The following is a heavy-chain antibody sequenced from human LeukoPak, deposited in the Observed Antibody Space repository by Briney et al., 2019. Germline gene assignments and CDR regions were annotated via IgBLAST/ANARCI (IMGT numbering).Heavy chain of an antibody. CDR2: ISYDGDNE. CDR1: GFTFSNFA. Sequence: GGSLRLSCAASGFTFSNFAMHWVRQAPGKGPEWVAVISYDGDNEYYADSVKGQFTISRDNSKDRLYLQMNSLRPEDTAMYYCARVRGGRSWYYYGMDVWGRGTTVTVSS. CDR3: ARVRGGRSWYYYGMDV. J-gene: IGHJ6*02. V-gene: IGHV3-30-3*01. D-gene: IGHD3-16*01.